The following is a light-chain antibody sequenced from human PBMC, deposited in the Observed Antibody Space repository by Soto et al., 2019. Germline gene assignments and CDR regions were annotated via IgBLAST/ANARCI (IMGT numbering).Light chain of an antibody. V-gene: IGLV3-21*01. CDR2: SDT. J-gene: IGLJ2*01. Sequence: SYELPQPPSVSVAPGKTASTSCGGNDIGSKGVHWYQQKPGQAPVLVIYSDTDLPPVITERFSGSNSANLATLTISRVEAGDEADYYCQVWDSGSGHVVFGGGTKLTVL. CDR3: QVWDSGSGHVV. CDR1: DIGSKG.